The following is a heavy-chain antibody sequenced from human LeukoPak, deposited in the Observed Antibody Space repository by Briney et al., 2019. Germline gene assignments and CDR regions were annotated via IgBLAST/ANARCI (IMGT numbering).Heavy chain of an antibody. V-gene: IGHV3-7*01. CDR3: AGIEVGMIVYYYDNMDV. J-gene: IGHJ6*03. CDR2: IKQDGSEK. D-gene: IGHD3-22*01. Sequence: PGGSLRLSCAASGFTFSSYWMSWVRQAPGKGLEWVANIKQDGSEKYYVDSVKGRFTISRDNAKNSLYLQMNSLRAEDTAVYYCAGIEVGMIVYYYDNMDVWGKGTTVTISS. CDR1: GFTFSSYW.